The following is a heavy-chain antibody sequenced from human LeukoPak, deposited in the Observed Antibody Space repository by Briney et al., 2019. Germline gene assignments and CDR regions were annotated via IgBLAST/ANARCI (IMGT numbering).Heavy chain of an antibody. Sequence: SETLSLTCTVSGYSISSGYYWGWIRQPPGKGLEWIGSIYHSGSTYYNPSLKSRVTISVDTSKNQFSLKLSSVTAADTAVYYCASYYDILTGYYYYFDYWGQGTLVTVSS. D-gene: IGHD3-9*01. V-gene: IGHV4-38-2*02. CDR1: GYSISSGYY. CDR2: IYHSGST. J-gene: IGHJ4*02. CDR3: ASYYDILTGYYYYFDY.